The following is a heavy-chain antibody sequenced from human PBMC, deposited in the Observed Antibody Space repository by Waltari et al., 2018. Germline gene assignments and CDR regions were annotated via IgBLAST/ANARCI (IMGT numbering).Heavy chain of an antibody. CDR1: GGSFSGHY. J-gene: IGHJ4*02. CDR2: INHSGST. V-gene: IGHV4-34*01. CDR3: ARGRLHLSPFDY. Sequence: QVQLQQWGAGLLKPSETLSLTCAVYGGSFSGHYWSWIRQPPGKGLEWIGEINHSGSTNYNPSLKSRVTISVDTSKNQFSLKLSSVTAADTAVYYCARGRLHLSPFDYWGQGTLVTVSS.